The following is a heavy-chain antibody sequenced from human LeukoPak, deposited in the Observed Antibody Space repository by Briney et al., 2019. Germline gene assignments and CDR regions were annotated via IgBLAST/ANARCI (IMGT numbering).Heavy chain of an antibody. D-gene: IGHD3-10*01. V-gene: IGHV3-23*01. Sequence: GGSLRLSCAVSGITLSNYGMSWVRQAPGKGLEWVAGISDSGGRTNYADSVKGRFTISRDNPKNTLYLQMNSLRAEDTAVYFCAKRGVVIRVILVGFHKEAYYFDSWGQGALVSVSS. CDR2: ISDSGGRT. CDR3: AKRGVVIRVILVGFHKEAYYFDS. J-gene: IGHJ4*02. CDR1: GITLSNYG.